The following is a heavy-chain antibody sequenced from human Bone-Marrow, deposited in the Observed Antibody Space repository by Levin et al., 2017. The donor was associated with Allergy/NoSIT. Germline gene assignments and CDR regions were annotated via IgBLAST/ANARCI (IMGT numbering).Heavy chain of an antibody. CDR3: AKDTEYYYGSTGYYNY. V-gene: IGHV3-9*01. Sequence: SLKISCAASGFNFDHYAMHWVRQAPGKGLEWVSGISWNSGSIGYEDSVKGRFTISRDNAKNSLYLQMNSLRPEDTAFYYCAKDTEYYYGSTGYYNYWGQGTLVTVSS. J-gene: IGHJ4*02. CDR2: ISWNSGSI. CDR1: GFNFDHYA. D-gene: IGHD3-22*01.